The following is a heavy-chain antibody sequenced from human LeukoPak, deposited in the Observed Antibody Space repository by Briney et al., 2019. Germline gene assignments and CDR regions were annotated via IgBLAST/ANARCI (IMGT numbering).Heavy chain of an antibody. CDR3: AREMGIGYSYDH. CDR2: IIPIFGTA. CDR1: GGTFSSYA. V-gene: IGHV1-69*13. D-gene: IGHD5-18*01. J-gene: IGHJ4*02. Sequence: ASVKVSCKASGGTFSSYAISWVRQAPGQGLEWMGGIIPIFGTANYAQKFQGRVTITADESTSTAYMELSSLRSEDTAVYYCAREMGIGYSYDHWGQGTLVTVSS.